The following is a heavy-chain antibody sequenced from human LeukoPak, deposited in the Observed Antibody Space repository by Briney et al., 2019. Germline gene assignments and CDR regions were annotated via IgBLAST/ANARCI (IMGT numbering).Heavy chain of an antibody. CDR3: ASRSYGARAFDY. D-gene: IGHD1-26*01. J-gene: IGHJ4*02. CDR1: GHTFTGYY. V-gene: IGHV1-2*02. Sequence: ASVKVSCKASGHTFTGYYMHWVRQAPGQGLEWMGWINPNSGGTNYAQKFQGRVTMTRDTSISTAYMELSRLRSDDTAVYYCASRSYGARAFDYWGQGTLVTVSS. CDR2: INPNSGGT.